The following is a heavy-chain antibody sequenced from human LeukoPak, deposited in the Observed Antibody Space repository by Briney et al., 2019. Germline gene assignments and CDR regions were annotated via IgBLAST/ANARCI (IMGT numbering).Heavy chain of an antibody. Sequence: SETLSLTCAVSGYSISSGYYWGWIRQPPGKGLEWIGSIYHSGSTYYNPSLKSRVTISVDMSKNQFSLKLSSVTAADTAVYYCARLYMVPSYYYYYMDVWGKGTTVTVSS. V-gene: IGHV4-38-2*01. CDR3: ARLYMVPSYYYYYMDV. J-gene: IGHJ6*03. CDR1: GYSISSGYY. D-gene: IGHD3-10*01. CDR2: IYHSGST.